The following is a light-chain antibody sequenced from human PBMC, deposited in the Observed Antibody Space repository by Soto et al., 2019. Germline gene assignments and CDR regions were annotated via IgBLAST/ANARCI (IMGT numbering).Light chain of an antibody. CDR3: TSSPRRETLV. CDR2: EVS. J-gene: IGLJ3*02. Sequence: QSALTQPVSVSGSPGQSITISCTGTSSDVGAHNYVSWYQQYPGQAPKLIIYEVSNRPSGVSDRFSGSKSVNTASLTISGLQADDEADYYCTSSPRRETLVVGGGTKLTVL. CDR1: SSDVGAHNY. V-gene: IGLV2-14*03.